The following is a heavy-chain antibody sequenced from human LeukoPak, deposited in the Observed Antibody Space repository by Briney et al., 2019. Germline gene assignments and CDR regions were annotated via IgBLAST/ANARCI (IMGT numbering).Heavy chain of an antibody. D-gene: IGHD4-17*01. V-gene: IGHV4-34*01. CDR3: ARYETGDYNPTYYFDY. Sequence: SEILSLTCAVYGGSFSGYYWSWIRQPPGKGLEWIGEINHSGSTNYNPSLKSRVTISVDTSKNQFSLKLSSVTAADTAVYYCARYETGDYNPTYYFDYWGQGTLVTVSS. CDR2: INHSGST. CDR1: GGSFSGYY. J-gene: IGHJ4*02.